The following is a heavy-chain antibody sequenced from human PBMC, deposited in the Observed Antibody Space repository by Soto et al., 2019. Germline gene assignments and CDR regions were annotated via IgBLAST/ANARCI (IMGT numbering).Heavy chain of an antibody. Sequence: WETLSLTCTVSGGSISSYYWSWIRQPPGKGLEWIGYIYYSGSTNYNPSLKSRVTISVDTSKNQFSLKLSSVTAADTAVYYCAVNDYDSSGYYWGLGYYYGMDVWGQGTTVTVSS. D-gene: IGHD3-22*01. V-gene: IGHV4-59*01. CDR1: GGSISSYY. CDR2: IYYSGST. J-gene: IGHJ6*02. CDR3: AVNDYDSSGYYWGLGYYYGMDV.